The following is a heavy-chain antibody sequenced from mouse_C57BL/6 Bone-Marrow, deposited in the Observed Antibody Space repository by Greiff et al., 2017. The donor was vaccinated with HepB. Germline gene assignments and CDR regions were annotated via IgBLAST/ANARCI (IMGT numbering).Heavy chain of an antibody. D-gene: IGHD3-2*02. Sequence: EVQLQQSGPELVKPGASVKISCKASGYTFTDYYMNWVKQSHGKSLEWIGDINPNNGGTNYNQKFKGKATLTVDKSSSTAYMERRSLTSEDSAVYYCARTGYVFDYWGQGTTLTVSS. V-gene: IGHV1-26*01. CDR1: GYTFTDYY. J-gene: IGHJ2*01. CDR3: ARTGYVFDY. CDR2: INPNNGGT.